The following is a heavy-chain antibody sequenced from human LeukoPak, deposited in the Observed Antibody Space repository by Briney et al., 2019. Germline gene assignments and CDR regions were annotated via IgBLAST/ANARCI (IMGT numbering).Heavy chain of an antibody. V-gene: IGHV3-23*01. Sequence: GGTLRLSCAASGFTFSSYAMSWVRQAPGKGLEWVSAISVSGGSTYYADSVKGRFTISRDNSKNTLYLQMNSLRAEDTAVYCCAKFVTSGDDDYYYYYYMDVWGKGTTVTVSS. CDR3: AKFVTSGDDDYYYYYYMDV. CDR2: ISVSGGST. J-gene: IGHJ6*03. CDR1: GFTFSSYA. D-gene: IGHD2-21*01.